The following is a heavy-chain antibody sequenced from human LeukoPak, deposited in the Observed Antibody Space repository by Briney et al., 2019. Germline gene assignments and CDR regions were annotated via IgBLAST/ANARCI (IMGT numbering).Heavy chain of an antibody. D-gene: IGHD4-23*01. CDR1: GFTFSSYS. Sequence: GGSLRLSCVVSGFTFSSYSMNWVRQAPGKGLEWVSYISSGSSTIYYADSVKGRFTISRDNSDNSLYLQMNSLRAEDAAVYYCARGRYYGGNSGDSFDIWGQGTLVTVSS. CDR3: ARGRYYGGNSGDSFDI. V-gene: IGHV3-48*04. J-gene: IGHJ3*02. CDR2: ISSGSSTI.